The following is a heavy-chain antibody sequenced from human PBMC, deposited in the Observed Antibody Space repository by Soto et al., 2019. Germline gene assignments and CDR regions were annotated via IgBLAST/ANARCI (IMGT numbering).Heavy chain of an antibody. D-gene: IGHD3-16*01. CDR2: IYHTGIA. J-gene: IGHJ6*02. CDR3: VSKLGPYYYGLDV. Sequence: SETLSLTCTVYGDSITNNHWWSWVRQPPGKGPELIGEIYHTGIANYNPSLESRVAFSVDKSKNQFSLGLTSVTAADTAVYYCVSKLGPYYYGLDVWGQGTTVTVSS. CDR1: GDSITNNHW. V-gene: IGHV4-4*02.